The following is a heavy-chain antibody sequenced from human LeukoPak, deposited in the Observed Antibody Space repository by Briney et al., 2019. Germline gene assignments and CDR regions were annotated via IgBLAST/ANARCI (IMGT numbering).Heavy chain of an antibody. V-gene: IGHV4-34*01. CDR3: AREYSSGGGAFDI. D-gene: IGHD6-19*01. J-gene: IGHJ3*02. Sequence: SETLSLTCAVYGGSFSGYYWSWIRQPPGKGLEWIGEINHSGSTNYNPSLKSRVTISVDRSKNQFSLKLSSVTAADTAVYYCAREYSSGGGAFDIWGQGTMVTVSS. CDR2: INHSGST. CDR1: GGSFSGYY.